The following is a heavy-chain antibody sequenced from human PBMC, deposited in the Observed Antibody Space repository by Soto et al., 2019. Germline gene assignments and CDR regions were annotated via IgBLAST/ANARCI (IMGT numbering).Heavy chain of an antibody. V-gene: IGHV5-10-1*01. CDR1: GYSFTSYW. CDR3: PRWRYTSSLYGEISYYYYGMEV. CDR2: IDPSDSYS. J-gene: IGHJ6*04. Sequence: GESVKISCKGSGYSFTSYWISWVRQMAGKGLEWMGRIDPSDSYSNYSPSFQGHVTISADKSISTAYLQWSSLKASDTAMYYCPRWRYTSSLYGEISYYYYGMEVWGKGTTVTASS. D-gene: IGHD6-13*01.